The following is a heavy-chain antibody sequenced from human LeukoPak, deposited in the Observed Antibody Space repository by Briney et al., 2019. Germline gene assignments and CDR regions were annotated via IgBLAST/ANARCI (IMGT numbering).Heavy chain of an antibody. V-gene: IGHV3-23*01. CDR1: GFTFSSYA. CDR2: VSGSGGST. Sequence: GGSLRLSCAASGFTFSSYAMSWVRQAPGRGLQWVSAVSGSGGSTYYADSVKGHFTISRDNSKSTVYLQMTSLRVDDTAVYYCAKDGFDYWGQGTLVTVSS. CDR3: AKDGFDY. J-gene: IGHJ4*02.